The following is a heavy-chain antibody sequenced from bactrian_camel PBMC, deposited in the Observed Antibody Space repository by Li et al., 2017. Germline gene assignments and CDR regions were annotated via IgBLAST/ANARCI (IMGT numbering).Heavy chain of an antibody. V-gene: IGHV3S53*01. Sequence: HVQLVESGGDSVQAGGSLRLSCSFSRSLYYMAWFRQASGKEREGVASITSGGTSRYSDSVKGRITISKDNANNTLFLQMDKLEPEDTAMYYCADSYVPLHSAGYCYSLNYWGQGTQVTVS. D-gene: IGHD2*01. CDR1: SRSLYY. J-gene: IGHJ4*01. CDR2: ITSGGTS. CDR3: ADSYVPLHSAGYCYSLNY.